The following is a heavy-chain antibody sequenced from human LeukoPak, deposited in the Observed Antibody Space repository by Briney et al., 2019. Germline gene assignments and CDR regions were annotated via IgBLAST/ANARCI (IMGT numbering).Heavy chain of an antibody. Sequence: PSGTLSLTCTVSGASISSYFWSWIRHPPGKGLEWIGYIYDSGSTNYNPSLTSRVTISVDTSKNHFSLKLSSVTAADTALYYCARQMYLGGMDVWGQGTTVTVSS. D-gene: IGHD2-8*01. V-gene: IGHV4-59*08. CDR2: IYDSGST. CDR1: GASISSYF. J-gene: IGHJ6*02. CDR3: ARQMYLGGMDV.